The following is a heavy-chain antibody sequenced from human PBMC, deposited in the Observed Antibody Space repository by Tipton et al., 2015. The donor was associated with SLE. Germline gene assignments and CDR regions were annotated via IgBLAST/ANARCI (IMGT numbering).Heavy chain of an antibody. D-gene: IGHD4-17*01. J-gene: IGHJ2*01. CDR3: ARDLVDYGDYRDRYFDL. V-gene: IGHV4-4*02. CDR1: GGSISSSNW. CDR2: IYHSGST. Sequence: TLSLTCAVSGGSISSSNWWSWVRQPPGKGLEWIGEIYHSGSTNYNPSLKSRVTISVDKSKNQFSLKLSSVTAADTAVYYCARDLVDYGDYRDRYFDLWGRGTLVTVSP.